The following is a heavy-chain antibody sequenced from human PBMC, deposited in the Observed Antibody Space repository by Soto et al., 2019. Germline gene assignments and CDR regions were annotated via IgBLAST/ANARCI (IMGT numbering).Heavy chain of an antibody. CDR1: GFTFSSYS. D-gene: IGHD2-21*01. Sequence: EVQLEESGGGLVKPGGSLRLSCAASGFTFSSYSMNWVRQAPGKWLEWVSSISSSSSYIYYADSVKGRFTISRDNANKTLYLQMNSQRAEDTAVYYCARDGCGGDRHSYYYYGMDDWGQGTTVTVSS. CDR3: ARDGCGGDRHSYYYYGMDD. V-gene: IGHV3-21*01. CDR2: ISSSSSYI. J-gene: IGHJ6*02.